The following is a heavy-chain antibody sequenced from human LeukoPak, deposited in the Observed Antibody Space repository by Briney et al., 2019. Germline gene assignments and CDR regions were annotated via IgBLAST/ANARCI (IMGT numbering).Heavy chain of an antibody. CDR3: ARVGDQYYFDY. CDR1: GYSISSGYY. CDR2: IYHSGST. V-gene: IGHV4-38-2*02. Sequence: SGTLSLTCTVSGYSISSGYYWGWIRQPPGKRLEWIGSIYHSGSTYYNPSLKSRVTISVDTSKNQFSLKLSSVTAADTAVYYCARVGDQYYFDYWGQGTLVTVSS. J-gene: IGHJ4*02. D-gene: IGHD2-2*01.